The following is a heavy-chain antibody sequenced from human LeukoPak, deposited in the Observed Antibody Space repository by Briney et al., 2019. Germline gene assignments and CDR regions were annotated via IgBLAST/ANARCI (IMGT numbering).Heavy chain of an antibody. CDR3: ARDFLEDGY. J-gene: IGHJ4*02. V-gene: IGHV3-48*01. D-gene: IGHD3-3*01. CDR1: GFTFSNYN. Sequence: GGSLRLSCAASGFTFSNYNMNWVRQAPGKGLEWVSYISSSSSTIHYADSVKGRFSISRDNARNSLYLQMNSLRAEDTAVYYCARDFLEDGYWGQGTLVTVSS. CDR2: ISSSSSTI.